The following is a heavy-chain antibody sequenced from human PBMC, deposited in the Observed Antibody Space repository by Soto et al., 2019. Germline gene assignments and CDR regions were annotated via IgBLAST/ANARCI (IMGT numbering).Heavy chain of an antibody. CDR3: ARGDFWSGYYFKGPTPYYFDY. D-gene: IGHD3-3*01. Sequence: GGSLRLSCAASGFTFSDYYMSWIRQAPGKGLEWVSYISSSGSTIYYADSVKGRFTISRDNAKNSLYRQMNSLRAEDTAVYYCARGDFWSGYYFKGPTPYYFDYWGQGTLVTVSS. CDR2: ISSSGSTI. CDR1: GFTFSDYY. V-gene: IGHV3-11*01. J-gene: IGHJ4*02.